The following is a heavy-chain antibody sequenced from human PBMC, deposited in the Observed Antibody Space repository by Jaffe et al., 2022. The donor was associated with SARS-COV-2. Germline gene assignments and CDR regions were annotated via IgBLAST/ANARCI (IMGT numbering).Heavy chain of an antibody. CDR3: ARDSGDYGYSYVTGHFDY. Sequence: EVQLVESGGGLVKPGGSLRLSCAASGFTFSSYSMNWVRQAPGKGLEWVSSISSSSSYIYYADSVKGRFTISRDNAKNSLYLQMNSLRAEDTAVYYCARDSGDYGYSYVTGHFDYWGQGTLVTVSS. V-gene: IGHV3-21*01. J-gene: IGHJ4*02. CDR2: ISSSSSYI. D-gene: IGHD5-18*01. CDR1: GFTFSSYS.